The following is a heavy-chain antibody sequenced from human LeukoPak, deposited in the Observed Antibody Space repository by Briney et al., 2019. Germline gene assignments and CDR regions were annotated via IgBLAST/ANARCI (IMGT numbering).Heavy chain of an antibody. CDR2: ISSSGSTI. CDR3: ARVGYSSSSGYYYYYYMDV. Sequence: GGSLRLSCAASGFTFSDYYMSWIRQAPGKGLEWVSYISSSGSTIYYADSVKGRFTISRDNAKNSLYLQMNGLRAEDTAVYYCARVGYSSSSGYYYYYYMDVWGKGTTVTVSS. D-gene: IGHD6-6*01. V-gene: IGHV3-11*01. J-gene: IGHJ6*03. CDR1: GFTFSDYY.